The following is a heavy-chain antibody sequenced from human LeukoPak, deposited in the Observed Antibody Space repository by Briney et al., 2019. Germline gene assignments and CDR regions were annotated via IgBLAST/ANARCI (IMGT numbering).Heavy chain of an antibody. CDR3: ARGSYYGGGIDY. CDR2: IIPIFGTA. V-gene: IGHV1-69*05. Sequence: SVKVSCKASGGTFSSYAISWVRQAPGQGLEWMGGIIPIFGTANYAQKFQGRVTITTDESTSTAYMELSSLRSEDTVVYYCARGSYYGGGIDYWGQGTLVTVSS. J-gene: IGHJ4*02. D-gene: IGHD1-26*01. CDR1: GGTFSSYA.